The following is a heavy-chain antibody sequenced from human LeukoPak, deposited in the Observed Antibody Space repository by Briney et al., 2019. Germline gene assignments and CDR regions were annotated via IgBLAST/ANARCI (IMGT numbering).Heavy chain of an antibody. CDR2: ISYDGSNK. J-gene: IGHJ4*02. Sequence: GGSLRLSCAASGFTFSSYGMHWVRQAPGKGLEGVAVISYDGSNKYYADSVKGRFTISRDNSKNTLYLQMNSLRAEDTAVYYCAKPLRFLEWLSIDYWGQGTLVTVSS. V-gene: IGHV3-30*18. D-gene: IGHD3-3*01. CDR1: GFTFSSYG. CDR3: AKPLRFLEWLSIDY.